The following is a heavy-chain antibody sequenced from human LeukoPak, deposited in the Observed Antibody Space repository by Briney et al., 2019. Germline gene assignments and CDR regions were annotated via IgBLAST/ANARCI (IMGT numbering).Heavy chain of an antibody. CDR3: ARDLGRELPLSGNWFDP. D-gene: IGHD1-26*01. V-gene: IGHV4-39*07. CDR2: IYYSGST. CDR1: GGSISSSSYY. Sequence: PSETLSLTCTVSGGSISSSSYYWGWIRQPPGKGLEWIGSIYYSGSTYYNPSLKSRVTISVDTSKNQFSLKLSSVTAADTAVYYCARDLGRELPLSGNWFDPWGQGTLVTVSS. J-gene: IGHJ5*02.